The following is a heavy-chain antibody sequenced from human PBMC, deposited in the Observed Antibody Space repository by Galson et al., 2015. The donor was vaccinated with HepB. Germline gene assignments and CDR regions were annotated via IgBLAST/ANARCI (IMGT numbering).Heavy chain of an antibody. CDR2: ITPIFGRA. V-gene: IGHV1-69*13. CDR3: ARDRPRDRAFDI. Sequence: SVKVSCKASGGTFRTYAFSWVRQAPGQGLEWMGGITPIFGRANYAQKFQGRVTITADESTSTAYMELSSLRSEDTAVYYCARDRPRDRAFDIWGQGTMVTVSS. J-gene: IGHJ3*02. CDR1: GGTFRTYA.